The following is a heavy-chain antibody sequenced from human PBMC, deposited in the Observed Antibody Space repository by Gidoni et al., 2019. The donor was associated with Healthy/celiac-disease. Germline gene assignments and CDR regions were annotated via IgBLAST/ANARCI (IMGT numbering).Heavy chain of an antibody. J-gene: IGHJ4*02. CDR1: GSPFTSYA. V-gene: IGHV1-3*01. D-gene: IGHD3-10*01. CDR3: ARSTFGELLNDY. CDR2: INAGNGNT. Sequence: QVQLVQSGAEVKKPGASVKVSCKASGSPFTSYAMHWVRQAPGQRLEWMGWINAGNGNTKYSQKFQGRVTITRDTSASTAYMELSSLRSEDTAVYYCARSTFGELLNDYWGQGTLVTVSS.